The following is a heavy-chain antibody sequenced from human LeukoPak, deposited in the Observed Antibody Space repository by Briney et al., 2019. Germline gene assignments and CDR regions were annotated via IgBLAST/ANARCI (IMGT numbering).Heavy chain of an antibody. J-gene: IGHJ5*02. CDR2: IKSKTDGGTT. Sequence: GGSLRLSCAASGFTFSNAWMSWVRQAPGKGLEWVGRIKSKTDGGTTDYAAPVKGRFTISRDDSKNTLYLQMNSLKTEDTAVYYCARERGGLYSSSPKGFDPWGQGTLVTVSS. CDR1: GFTFSNAW. V-gene: IGHV3-15*01. D-gene: IGHD6-13*01. CDR3: ARERGGLYSSSPKGFDP.